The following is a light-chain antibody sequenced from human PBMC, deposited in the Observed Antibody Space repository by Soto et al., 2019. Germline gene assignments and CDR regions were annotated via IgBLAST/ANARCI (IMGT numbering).Light chain of an antibody. J-gene: IGKJ1*01. CDR3: QLYYSWM. V-gene: IGKV3-20*01. CDR1: QSVDSNY. CDR2: AAS. Sequence: EIVLTQSPGTLSLSPGERATLSCRASQSVDSNYLGWYQQKPGQAPRLLIYAASSRATGILDRFSGGGSGTDFTLNISRLEPEDVAVYYCQLYYSWMFGPGTKVEIK.